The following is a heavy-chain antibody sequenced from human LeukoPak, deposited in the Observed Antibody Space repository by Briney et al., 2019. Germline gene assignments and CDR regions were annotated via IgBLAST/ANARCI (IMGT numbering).Heavy chain of an antibody. J-gene: IGHJ3*02. Sequence: GSLRLSCAASGFTFSSYAMSWVRQAPGKGLEWVAFIRYDGSNKYYADSVKGRFTISRDNSKNTLYLQMNSLRAEDTAVYYCAKEFMVGATRGGFDIWGQGTMVTVSS. D-gene: IGHD1-26*01. V-gene: IGHV3-30*02. CDR3: AKEFMVGATRGGFDI. CDR1: GFTFSSYA. CDR2: IRYDGSNK.